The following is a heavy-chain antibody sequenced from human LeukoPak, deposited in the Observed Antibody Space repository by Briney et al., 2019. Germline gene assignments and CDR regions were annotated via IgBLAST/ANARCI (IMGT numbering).Heavy chain of an antibody. D-gene: IGHD3-22*01. CDR1: GYTFSSYG. V-gene: IGHV1-18*01. J-gene: IGHJ4*02. CDR3: ARAGHRRYYYDNGYDY. Sequence: ASVKVSCKASGYTFSSYGLSWVRQAPGQGLEWMGWISGYNGYTHYARKLQGRVTMTTHTSTNTAYMELKSLRSDDTAVYYCARAGHRRYYYDNGYDYWGQGTLVTVSS. CDR2: ISGYNGYT.